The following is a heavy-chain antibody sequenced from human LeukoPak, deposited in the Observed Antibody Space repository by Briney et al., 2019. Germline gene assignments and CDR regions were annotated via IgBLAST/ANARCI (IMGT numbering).Heavy chain of an antibody. Sequence: GGSLRLSCAASGFTFSSYEMNWVRQAPGKGLEWVSYTSSSGSTIYYADSVKGRFTISRDNAEKSLYLQMNSLRAEDTAVYYCARVPTVGSGGYQFDYWGQGTLVTVSS. CDR2: TSSSGSTI. V-gene: IGHV3-48*03. J-gene: IGHJ4*02. CDR3: ARVPTVGSGGYQFDY. CDR1: GFTFSSYE. D-gene: IGHD2-15*01.